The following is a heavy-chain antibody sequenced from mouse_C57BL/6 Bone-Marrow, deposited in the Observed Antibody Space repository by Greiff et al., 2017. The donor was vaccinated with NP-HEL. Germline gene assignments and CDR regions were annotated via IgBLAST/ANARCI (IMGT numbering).Heavy chain of an antibody. CDR1: GYTFTSYW. Sequence: QVQLQQPGAELVRPGTSVKLSCKASGYTFTSYWMHWVKKRPGQGLAWIGVIAPSDSYTNDNQKFKGKATLTVDTSSSTAYMQLSSLTSEDSAVYYCARLYSNYVAWFAYWGQGTLVTVSA. D-gene: IGHD2-5*01. J-gene: IGHJ3*01. V-gene: IGHV1-59*01. CDR2: IAPSDSYT. CDR3: ARLYSNYVAWFAY.